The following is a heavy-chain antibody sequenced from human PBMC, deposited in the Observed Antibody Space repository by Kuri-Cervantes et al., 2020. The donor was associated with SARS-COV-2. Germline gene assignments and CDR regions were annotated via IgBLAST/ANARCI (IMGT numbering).Heavy chain of an antibody. J-gene: IGHJ4*02. CDR2: IYSGGSST. CDR3: AKFAKVLLWFGDHYDFDY. CDR1: GFTVSSNY. Sequence: GEALKISWSASGFTVSSNYLSWVRQAPGKGLEWVSVIYSGGSSTYYADSVKGRFTISRDNSKNKLYLQMNSLRAEDTAVYYCAKFAKVLLWFGDHYDFDYWGQGTLVTVSS. V-gene: IGHV3-23*03. D-gene: IGHD3-10*01.